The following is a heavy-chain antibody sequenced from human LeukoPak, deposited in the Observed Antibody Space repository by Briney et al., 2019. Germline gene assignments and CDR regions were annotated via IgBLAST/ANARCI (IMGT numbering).Heavy chain of an antibody. CDR2: MNPNSGNT. CDR1: GYTFTRYD. J-gene: IGHJ6*03. D-gene: IGHD4-23*01. V-gene: IGHV1-8*03. Sequence: ASVKVSCKASGYTFTRYDINWVRQATRQGLEWMGWMNPNSGNTGYAQKFQGRVTITRNTSISTAYMELSSLRSEDTAVYYCARGAGSVAGYYYMDVWGKGTTVTVSS. CDR3: ARGAGSVAGYYYMDV.